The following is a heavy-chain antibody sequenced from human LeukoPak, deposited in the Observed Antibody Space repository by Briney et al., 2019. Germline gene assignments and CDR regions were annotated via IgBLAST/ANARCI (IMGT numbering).Heavy chain of an antibody. CDR3: ARESDYGGYAFDY. Sequence: GGSLRLSCAASGFTFSSYSMNWVRQAPGKGLEWVSSISSSSYIYYGDSVKGRFTVSRDNAKNSLYLQMNSLRAEDTAVYYCARESDYGGYAFDYWGQGTLVTVSS. CDR1: GFTFSSYS. V-gene: IGHV3-21*01. J-gene: IGHJ4*02. CDR2: ISSSSYI. D-gene: IGHD4-23*01.